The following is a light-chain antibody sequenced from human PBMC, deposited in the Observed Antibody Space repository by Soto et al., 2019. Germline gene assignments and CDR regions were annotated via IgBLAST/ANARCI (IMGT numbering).Light chain of an antibody. V-gene: IGKV3-20*01. J-gene: IGKJ1*01. Sequence: EIVLTQSPGTLSLSPGESATLSCRASQSVNSNYVAWYQQRPGQTPRLLIYGATHMATGTPGRFRGSGSGTDFTLTINRLEPEDFAVYFCQRYGNSPQTFGQGTKVEI. CDR2: GAT. CDR3: QRYGNSPQT. CDR1: QSVNSNY.